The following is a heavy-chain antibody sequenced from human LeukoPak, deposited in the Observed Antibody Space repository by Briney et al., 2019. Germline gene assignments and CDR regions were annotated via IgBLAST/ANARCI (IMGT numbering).Heavy chain of an antibody. V-gene: IGHV3-74*01. Sequence: GGSLRLSCAASGFIFSTYWMHWVRQAPGKGLVWASRMNSDGSSISYADSVKGRFTISRDNAKNTLYLQMNNLRPEDTAVYYCVPQEDCSRTTCQFDYWGQGTLVTVSS. CDR1: GFIFSTYW. CDR2: MNSDGSSI. D-gene: IGHD2-2*01. CDR3: VPQEDCSRTTCQFDY. J-gene: IGHJ4*02.